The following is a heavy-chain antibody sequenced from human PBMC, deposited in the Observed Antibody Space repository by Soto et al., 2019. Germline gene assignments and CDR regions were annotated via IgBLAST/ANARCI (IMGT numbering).Heavy chain of an antibody. CDR1: GGSISSGDYY. Sequence: SETLSLTCTVSGGSISSGDYYWSWIRQPPGKGLEWIGYIYYSGSTYYNPSLKSRVTISVDTSKNQFSLKLSSVTAADTAVYYCASAKDYDYVRERLSMDVWGQGTTVTVSS. CDR2: IYYSGST. D-gene: IGHD3-16*01. V-gene: IGHV4-30-4*01. J-gene: IGHJ6*02. CDR3: ASAKDYDYVRERLSMDV.